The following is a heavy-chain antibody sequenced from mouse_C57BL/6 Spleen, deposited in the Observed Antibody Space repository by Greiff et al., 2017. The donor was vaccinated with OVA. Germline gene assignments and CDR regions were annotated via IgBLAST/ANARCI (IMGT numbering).Heavy chain of an antibody. V-gene: IGHV5-4*03. CDR2: ISDGGSYT. J-gene: IGHJ4*01. CDR1: GFTFSSYA. CDR3: ARGPENYYYAMDY. D-gene: IGHD2-1*01. Sequence: EVKVVESGGGLVKPGGSLKLSCAASGFTFSSYAMSWVRQTPEKRLEWVATISDGGSYTYYPDNVKGRFTISRDNAKNNLYLQMSHLKSEDTAMYYCARGPENYYYAMDYWGQGTSVTVSS.